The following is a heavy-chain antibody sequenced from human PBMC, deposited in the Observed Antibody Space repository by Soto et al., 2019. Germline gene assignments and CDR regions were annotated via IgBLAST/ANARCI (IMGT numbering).Heavy chain of an antibody. CDR3: ARVGHSSGWERYYYGMDV. D-gene: IGHD6-19*01. V-gene: IGHV3-74*01. Sequence: GGSLRLSCAASGFTFSSYWMHWVRQAPGKGLVWVSRINSDGSSTSYADSVKGRFTISRDNAKNTLYLQMNSLRAEDTAVYYFARVGHSSGWERYYYGMDVWGQGTTVTVSS. J-gene: IGHJ6*02. CDR1: GFTFSSYW. CDR2: INSDGSST.